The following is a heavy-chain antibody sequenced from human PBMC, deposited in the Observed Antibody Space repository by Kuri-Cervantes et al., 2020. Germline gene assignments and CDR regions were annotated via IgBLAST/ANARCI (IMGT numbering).Heavy chain of an antibody. CDR2: ISGNGETT. Sequence: GGSLRLSCAASGFTFSNAWMSWVRQAPGKGLEWVSVISGNGETTYYADSVKGRFTISRDNSKNTLYLQMNSLRAEDTAVYYCARDKYYDFWSGYNYYYYYYYMDVWGKGTTVTVSS. CDR3: ARDKYYDFWSGYNYYYYYYYMDV. CDR1: GFTFSNAW. D-gene: IGHD3-3*01. V-gene: IGHV3-23*01. J-gene: IGHJ6*03.